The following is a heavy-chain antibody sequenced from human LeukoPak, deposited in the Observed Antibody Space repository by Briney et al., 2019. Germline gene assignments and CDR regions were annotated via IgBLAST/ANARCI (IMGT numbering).Heavy chain of an antibody. J-gene: IGHJ3*02. D-gene: IGHD3-22*01. CDR3: ARHIPAYYYDSSGYYPNDAFDI. V-gene: IGHV4-59*08. CDR2: IYYSGST. CDR1: GGSISSYY. Sequence: SETLSLTCTVSGGSISSYYWSWIRQPPGKGLEWIGYIYYSGSTNYNPSLKSRVTISVDTSKNQFSLKLSSVTAADTAVYYCARHIPAYYYDSSGYYPNDAFDIWGQGTMVTVSS.